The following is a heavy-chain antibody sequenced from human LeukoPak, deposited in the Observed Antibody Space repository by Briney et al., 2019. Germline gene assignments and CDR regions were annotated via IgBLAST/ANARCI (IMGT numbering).Heavy chain of an antibody. D-gene: IGHD5-24*01. Sequence: ASVKVSCKASGYTFTSYDINWVRQATGQGLEWMGWMNPNSGNTGYAQKFQGRVTMTRNTSISTAYMELSSLRSEDTAVYYCARGGLRDGYNYYYYGMDVWGQGTTVTVSS. J-gene: IGHJ6*02. CDR2: MNPNSGNT. V-gene: IGHV1-8*01. CDR1: GYTFTSYD. CDR3: ARGGLRDGYNYYYYGMDV.